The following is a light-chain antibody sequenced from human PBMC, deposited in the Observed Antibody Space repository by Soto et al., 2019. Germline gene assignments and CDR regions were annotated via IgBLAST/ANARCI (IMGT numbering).Light chain of an antibody. CDR1: NSDVGAFNY. CDR2: EVS. CDR3: SSYTTSSTRV. V-gene: IGLV2-14*03. J-gene: IGLJ1*01. Sequence: AQRRAGSGSPCQSMAITCTGTNSDVGAFNYVSWYQQHPDKAPKLMIYEVSNRPSGVSNRFSGSKSVNTATLTISGLQTEDEADYYCSSYTTSSTRVFGTGTKVTVL.